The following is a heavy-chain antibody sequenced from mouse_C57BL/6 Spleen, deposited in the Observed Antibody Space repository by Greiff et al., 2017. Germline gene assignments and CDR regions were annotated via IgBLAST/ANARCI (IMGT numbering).Heavy chain of an antibody. CDR1: GYTFTSYW. Sequence: QVQLQQPGAELVKPGASVKLSCKASGYTFTSYWMQWVKQRPGQGLEWIGEIDPSDSYTNYNQKFKGKATLTVDTSSSTAYLQLSSLTSEDSAVYYCARGGLRRDYYAMGDGGQGTSVTVAS. D-gene: IGHD2-4*01. CDR2: IDPSDSYT. J-gene: IGHJ4*01. V-gene: IGHV1-50*01. CDR3: ARGGLRRDYYAMGD.